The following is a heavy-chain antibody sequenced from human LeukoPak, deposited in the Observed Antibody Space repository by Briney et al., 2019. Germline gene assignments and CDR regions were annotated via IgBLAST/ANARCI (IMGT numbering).Heavy chain of an antibody. CDR3: ASGHTVTAFDH. V-gene: IGHV3-64*01. CDR1: GLTFSIYA. J-gene: IGHJ4*02. CDR2: ISSNGGST. Sequence: KSGGSLRLSCAASGLTFSIYAMHWVRQAPGKGLEYVSAISSNGGSTYYANSVKGRFTISRDNSKNTLYLQMGSLRAEDRAVYYCASGHTVTAFDHWGQGTLVTVSS. D-gene: IGHD4-17*01.